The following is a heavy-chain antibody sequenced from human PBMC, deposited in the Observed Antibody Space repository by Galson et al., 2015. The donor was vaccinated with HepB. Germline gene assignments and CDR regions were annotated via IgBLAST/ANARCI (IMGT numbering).Heavy chain of an antibody. CDR1: GGSISSSSYY. Sequence: TLSLTCTVSGGSISSSSYYWSWIRQPPGKGLEWIGEIYHSGSTNYNPSLKSRVTISVDTSKNQFSLKLSSVTAADTAVYYCARGYSPLLWFGEYYNWFDPWGQGTLVTVSS. CDR3: ARGYSPLLWFGEYYNWFDP. CDR2: IYHSGST. J-gene: IGHJ5*02. V-gene: IGHV4-39*07. D-gene: IGHD3-10*01.